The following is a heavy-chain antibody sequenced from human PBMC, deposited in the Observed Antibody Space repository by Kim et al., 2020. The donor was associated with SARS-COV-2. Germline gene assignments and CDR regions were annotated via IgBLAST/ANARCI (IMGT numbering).Heavy chain of an antibody. V-gene: IGHV4-34*01. CDR3: AALTAAAGNPKKYYFDY. Sequence: SETLSLTCAVYGGSFSGYYWSWIRQPPGKGLEWIGEINHSGSTNYNPSLKSRVTISVDTSKNQFSLKLSSVTAADTAVYYCAALTAAAGNPKKYYFDYWGQGTLVTVSS. D-gene: IGHD6-13*01. CDR2: INHSGST. CDR1: GGSFSGYY. J-gene: IGHJ4*02.